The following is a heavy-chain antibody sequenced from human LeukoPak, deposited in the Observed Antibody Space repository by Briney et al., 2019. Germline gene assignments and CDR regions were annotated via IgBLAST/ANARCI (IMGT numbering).Heavy chain of an antibody. CDR1: GFTFSHYG. V-gene: IGHV3-21*01. D-gene: IGHD5-24*01. CDR2: ISSSSSYI. Sequence: GGTLRLSCAASGFTFSHYGMTWVRQAPGKGLEWVSSISSSSSYIYYADSVKGRFTISRDNAKNSLYLQMNSLRAEDTAVYYCASGGRWLQFSRGYFDYWGQGTLVTVSS. J-gene: IGHJ4*02. CDR3: ASGGRWLQFSRGYFDY.